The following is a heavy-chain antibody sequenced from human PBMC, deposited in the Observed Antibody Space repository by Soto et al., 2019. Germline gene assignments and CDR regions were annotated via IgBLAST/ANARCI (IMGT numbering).Heavy chain of an antibody. Sequence: SETLSLTCTVSGGSVTSAGYFWTWLRQPPGQGLEWIGHINYSGTTNFNPSLKGRVPMSVDTSQNKFFLRLSSVTATDTAVYFCASEALALARRFYAVDVWGQGTTVTVSS. J-gene: IGHJ6*02. D-gene: IGHD6-19*01. CDR1: GGSVTSAGYF. CDR3: ASEALALARRFYAVDV. V-gene: IGHV4-61*08. CDR2: INYSGTT.